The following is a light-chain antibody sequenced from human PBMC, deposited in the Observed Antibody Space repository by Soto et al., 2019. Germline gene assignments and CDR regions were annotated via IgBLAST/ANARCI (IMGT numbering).Light chain of an antibody. CDR3: AVWDDSLNGRV. CDR2: YDD. V-gene: IGLV1-36*01. CDR1: SSNIGNNA. Sequence: QSVLTQPPSVSDAPRQRVTISCSGSSSNIGNNAVNWYQQLPGKAPKLLIYYDDLLPSGVSDRFSGSKSGTSASLAISGLQSEDEADYYCAVWDDSLNGRVFGGGTKVTVL. J-gene: IGLJ3*02.